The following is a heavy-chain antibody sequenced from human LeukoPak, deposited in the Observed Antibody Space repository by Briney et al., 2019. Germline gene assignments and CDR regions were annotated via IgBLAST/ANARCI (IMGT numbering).Heavy chain of an antibody. CDR1: GFTFSSYS. CDR2: ISRSSNYI. Sequence: GGSLRLSCAASGFTFSSYSMNWVRQAPGKGLEWVSSISRSSNYIYYADSVKGRFTISRDNAKNSLYLQINSLRAEDTSVCYCARGENNYGYYYFDYWGQGTLVTVSS. V-gene: IGHV3-21*01. J-gene: IGHJ4*02. D-gene: IGHD5-24*01. CDR3: ARGENNYGYYYFDY.